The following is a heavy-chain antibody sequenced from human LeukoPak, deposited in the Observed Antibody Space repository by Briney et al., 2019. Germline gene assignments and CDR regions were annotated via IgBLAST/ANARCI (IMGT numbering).Heavy chain of an antibody. Sequence: ASVKVSCKASGYTFTGYYMHWVRQAPGQGLEWMGWINPNSGGTNYAQKFQGWVTMTRDTSISTAYMELSRLRSDDTAVYYCARVGERPYYYYGMDIWGQGTTVTVSS. CDR2: INPNSGGT. CDR3: ARVGERPYYYYGMDI. CDR1: GYTFTGYY. D-gene: IGHD4-17*01. V-gene: IGHV1-2*04. J-gene: IGHJ6*02.